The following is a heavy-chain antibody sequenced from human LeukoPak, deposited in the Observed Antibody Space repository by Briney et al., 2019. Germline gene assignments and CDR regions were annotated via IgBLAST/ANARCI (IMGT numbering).Heavy chain of an antibody. CDR1: GFTIGDYA. J-gene: IGHJ4*02. D-gene: IGHD5-12*01. CDR2: IRSKAYGGTT. CDR3: TRTRVVATITFDY. V-gene: IGHV3-49*04. Sequence: GGSLRLSCTASGFTIGDYAMTWVRQAPGKGLEWIAFIRSKAYGGTTECAASVKGRFTILRVDSKTIAYLQMKSLTTEDTAVYYCTRTRVVATITFDYWGQGTLVTVSS.